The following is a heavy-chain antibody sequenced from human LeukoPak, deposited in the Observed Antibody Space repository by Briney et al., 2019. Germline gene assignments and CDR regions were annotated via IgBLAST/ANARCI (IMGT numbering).Heavy chain of an antibody. D-gene: IGHD3-22*01. CDR2: ISWNSGSI. Sequence: GGSLTLSCAVSGFSFDEYAMHWDRQAQGKGLEWDSGISWNSGSIGYADSVKGRFTISRDNAKNSLYLQMNSLRAEDTALYYCAKDVLQNYYDSTPGPMDVWGQGTTVTVSS. CDR1: GFSFDEYA. J-gene: IGHJ6*02. V-gene: IGHV3-9*01. CDR3: AKDVLQNYYDSTPGPMDV.